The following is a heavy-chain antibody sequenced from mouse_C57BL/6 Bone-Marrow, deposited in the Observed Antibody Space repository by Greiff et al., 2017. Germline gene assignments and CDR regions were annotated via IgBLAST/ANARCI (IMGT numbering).Heavy chain of an antibody. CDR1: GYTFTSYW. J-gene: IGHJ2*01. V-gene: IGHV1-64*01. Sequence: VQLQQPGAELVKPGASVKLSCKASGYTFTSYWMHWVKQRPGQGLEWIGMIHPHSGSTNYNEKFKGKATLTVDKSSSTAYMQLSSLTSEDSAVYYCARMTWGNYGSTRDYWGQGTTLTVSS. D-gene: IGHD1-1*01. CDR2: IHPHSGST. CDR3: ARMTWGNYGSTRDY.